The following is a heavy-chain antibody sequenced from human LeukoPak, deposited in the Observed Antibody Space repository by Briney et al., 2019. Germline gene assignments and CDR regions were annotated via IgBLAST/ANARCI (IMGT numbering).Heavy chain of an antibody. Sequence: GGSLRLSCAASGFTLNMYSMNWVRQALGKGLEWVSYVSSSSSLIYYSDSVRGRFTISRDSATNSVSLQMNSLRVEDTAVYYCAREDGYCSGGSCYTWYYMDVWGKGTTVTVSS. CDR2: VSSSSSLI. CDR1: GFTLNMYS. D-gene: IGHD2-15*01. CDR3: AREDGYCSGGSCYTWYYMDV. V-gene: IGHV3-48*01. J-gene: IGHJ6*03.